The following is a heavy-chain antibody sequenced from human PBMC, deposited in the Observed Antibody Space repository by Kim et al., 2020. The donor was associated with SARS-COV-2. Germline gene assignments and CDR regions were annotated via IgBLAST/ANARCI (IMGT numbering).Heavy chain of an antibody. CDR3: AKGQLPHSGEDY. Sequence: YADSVKCRFTISRDNSKNTLYLQMNSLRAEDTAVNYCAKGQLPHSGEDYWGQGTLVTVSS. J-gene: IGHJ4*02. D-gene: IGHD2-2*01. V-gene: IGHV3-23*01.